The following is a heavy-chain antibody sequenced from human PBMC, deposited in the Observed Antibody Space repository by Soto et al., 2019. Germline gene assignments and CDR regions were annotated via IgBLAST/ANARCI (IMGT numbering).Heavy chain of an antibody. J-gene: IGHJ4*02. V-gene: IGHV3-33*01. CDR3: ARDLYRSARPDVGDY. CDR2: IWYDGSNK. D-gene: IGHD6-6*01. CDR1: GFTFSSYG. Sequence: QVQLVESGGGVVQPGRSLRLSCAASGFTFSSYGMHWVRQAPGNGLEWVAVIWYDGSNKYYADSVKGRFTISRDNSKNTLYLQMNSLRAEDTAVYYCARDLYRSARPDVGDYWGQGTLVTVSS.